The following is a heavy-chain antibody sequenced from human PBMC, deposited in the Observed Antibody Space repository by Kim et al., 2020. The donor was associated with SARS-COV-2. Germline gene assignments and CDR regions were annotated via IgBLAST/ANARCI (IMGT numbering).Heavy chain of an antibody. J-gene: IGHJ6*02. CDR2: ISWEGGST. CDR1: GFTFDDYT. Sequence: GGSLRLSCAASGFTFDDYTMHWVRQAPGKGLELVSLISWEGGSTYYADSVKGRFTISRDNSKNSLYLQMNSLRTEDTAFYYCAKDRDDILTVDGMDVWGQGTTVTVSS. D-gene: IGHD3-9*01. V-gene: IGHV3-43*01. CDR3: AKDRDDILTVDGMDV.